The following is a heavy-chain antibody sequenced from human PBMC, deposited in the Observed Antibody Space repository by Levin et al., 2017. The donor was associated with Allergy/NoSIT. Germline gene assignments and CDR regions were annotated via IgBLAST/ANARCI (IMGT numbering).Heavy chain of an antibody. CDR3: ARVSAYCGRDCSNWFDP. J-gene: IGHJ5*02. Sequence: SETLSLTCTVSGGSISGSTSYWGWIRQPPGRGLEWIGRIFYSGTTYYNPSLKSRVTISVDTSKNQFSLNLRSVTAADTAVYYCARVSAYCGRDCSNWFDPWGQGTLVTVSS. V-gene: IGHV4-39*07. CDR1: GGSISGSTSY. D-gene: IGHD2-21*02. CDR2: IFYSGTT.